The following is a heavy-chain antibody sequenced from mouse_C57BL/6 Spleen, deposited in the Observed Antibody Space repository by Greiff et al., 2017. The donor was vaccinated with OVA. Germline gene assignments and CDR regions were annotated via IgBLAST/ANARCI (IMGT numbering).Heavy chain of an antibody. V-gene: IGHV3-8*01. CDR1: GYSITSDY. D-gene: IGHD2-3*01. CDR2: ISYSGST. CDR3: ARCNDGYYGGYAMDY. Sequence: EVKLMESGPGLAKPSQTLSLTCSVTGYSITSDYWNWIRKFPGNKLEYMGYISYSGSTYYNPSLKSRISITRDTSKNQYYLQLKSVTTEDTATYYCARCNDGYYGGYAMDYWGQGTSVTVSS. J-gene: IGHJ4*01.